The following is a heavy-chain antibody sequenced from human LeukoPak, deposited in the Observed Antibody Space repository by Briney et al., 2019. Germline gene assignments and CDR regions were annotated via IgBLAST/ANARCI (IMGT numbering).Heavy chain of an antibody. V-gene: IGHV4-61*02. Sequence: NPSQTLSLTCTVSGGSISSGSYYWRWIRQPAGKGLEWIGRIYTSGSTNYNPSLKSRVTISVDTSKNQFSLKLSSVTAADTAVYYCARDRAVENLYYYYYMDVWGKGTTVTVSS. CDR2: IYTSGST. CDR1: GGSISSGSYY. D-gene: IGHD6-19*01. J-gene: IGHJ6*03. CDR3: ARDRAVENLYYYYYMDV.